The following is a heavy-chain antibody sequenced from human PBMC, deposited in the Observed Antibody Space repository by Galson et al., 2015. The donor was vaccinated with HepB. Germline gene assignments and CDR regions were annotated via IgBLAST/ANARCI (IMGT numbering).Heavy chain of an antibody. Sequence: SCKASGYTFTSYDINWVRQATGQGLEWMGWMNPNSGNTGYAQKFQGRVTMTRNTSISTAYMELSSLRSEDTAVYYCARAPSWFWRAAPRFDPWGQGTLVTVSS. D-gene: IGHD3-3*01. V-gene: IGHV1-8*01. CDR3: ARAPSWFWRAAPRFDP. CDR2: MNPNSGNT. J-gene: IGHJ5*02. CDR1: GYTFTSYD.